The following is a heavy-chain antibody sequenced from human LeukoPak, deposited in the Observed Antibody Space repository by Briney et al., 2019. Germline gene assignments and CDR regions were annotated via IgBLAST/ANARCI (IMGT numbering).Heavy chain of an antibody. CDR1: GFIFINYA. J-gene: IGHJ4*02. D-gene: IGHD5-18*01. V-gene: IGHV3-23*01. Sequence: GGSLRLSCAASGFIFINYAMSWVRQAPGKGLEWVSVISGSGGSTYYADSVKGQFTIFRDNSKNTVYLQMNSLRADDTAVYYCAKGDTGMVRRYYFDYWGQGTLVTVSS. CDR2: ISGSGGST. CDR3: AKGDTGMVRRYYFDY.